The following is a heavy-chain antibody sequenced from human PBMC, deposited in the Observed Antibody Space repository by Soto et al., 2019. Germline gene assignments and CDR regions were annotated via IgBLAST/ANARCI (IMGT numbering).Heavy chain of an antibody. V-gene: IGHV6-1*01. CDR3: AGTTSHQWYYMDV. CDR2: TYYRSRWYN. CDR1: GGSVSSDSAA. J-gene: IGHJ6*03. Sequence: SQTLSLTCAISGGSVSSDSAAWNWIRQSPSRGLEWLGRTYYRSRWYNDYAVSVKSRITVNPDTSKNQFSLHLNSVTPEDTAVYYCAGTTSHQWYYMDVCDKGTTVTVSS. D-gene: IGHD1-7*01.